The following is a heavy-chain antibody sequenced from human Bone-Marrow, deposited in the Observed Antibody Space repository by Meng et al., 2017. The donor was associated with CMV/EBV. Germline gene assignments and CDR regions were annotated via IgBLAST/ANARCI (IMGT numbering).Heavy chain of an antibody. CDR3: ARDSSIAAAALSEYYYYYYGMDV. D-gene: IGHD6-13*01. CDR1: GFTFSSYS. Sequence: GESLKISCAASGFTFSSYSMNWVRQAPGKGLEWVSYISSSSSTIYYADSVKGRFTISRDNAKNSLYLQMNSLRAEDTAVYYCARDSSIAAAALSEYYYYYYGMDVWGQGNTVTVYS. V-gene: IGHV3-48*04. J-gene: IGHJ6*02. CDR2: ISSSSSTI.